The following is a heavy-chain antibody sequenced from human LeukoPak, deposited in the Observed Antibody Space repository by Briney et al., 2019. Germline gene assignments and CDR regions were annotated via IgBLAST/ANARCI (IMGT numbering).Heavy chain of an antibody. J-gene: IGHJ6*02. Sequence: SVKVSCKASGGTFISYAISWVRQAPGQGLEWMGGIIPIFGTANYAQKFQGRVTITADESTSTAYMELSSLRSEDTAVYYCARVVPLWPSYYYYGMDVWGQGTMVTVSS. V-gene: IGHV1-69*13. CDR1: GGTFISYA. D-gene: IGHD3-10*01. CDR3: ARVVPLWPSYYYYGMDV. CDR2: IIPIFGTA.